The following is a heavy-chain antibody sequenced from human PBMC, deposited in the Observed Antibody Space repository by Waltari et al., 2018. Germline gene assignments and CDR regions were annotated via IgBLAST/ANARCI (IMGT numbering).Heavy chain of an antibody. J-gene: IGHJ4*02. V-gene: IGHV3-53*01. CDR1: GFTVSSNY. Sequence: EVQLVESGGGLIQPGGSLRLSCAASGFTVSSNYMSWVRQAPGKGLEWVSVTDGGGSTYYADSVKGRFTISRNNSKNTLYLQMNSRRAEDTAVYYCARGPCSGGSCYEAYWGQGTLVTVAS. CDR3: ARGPCSGGSCYEAY. D-gene: IGHD2-15*01. CDR2: TDGGGST.